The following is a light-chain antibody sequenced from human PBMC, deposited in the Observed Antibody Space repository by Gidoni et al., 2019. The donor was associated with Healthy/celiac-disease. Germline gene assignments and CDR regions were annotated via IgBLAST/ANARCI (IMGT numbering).Light chain of an antibody. CDR2: AAS. CDR3: QQSYSTLTWT. J-gene: IGKJ1*01. CDR1: QTIISY. Sequence: DFQITQPPSSLSASVGARVTITCRASQTIISYLNWYQQKPGKAPKLLIYAASSLQIGGPSRFSGSGSGTDFTLTISSLQPEDFATYYCQQSYSTLTWTFGQGTKVEIK. V-gene: IGKV1-39*01.